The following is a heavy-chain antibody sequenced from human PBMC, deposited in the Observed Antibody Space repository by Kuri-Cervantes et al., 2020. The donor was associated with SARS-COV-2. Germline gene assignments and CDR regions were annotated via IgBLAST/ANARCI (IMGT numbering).Heavy chain of an antibody. Sequence: SETLSLTCTVSDGSISSGSYYWSWIRQPAGKGLEWIGDMNTSGSANYNPSLRSRFTISVDTSKNQFSLKLTSVTAADTAVYYCASGITDAFDIWGQGTMVTVSS. J-gene: IGHJ3*02. CDR1: DGSISSGSYY. V-gene: IGHV4-61*09. CDR3: ASGITDAFDI. CDR2: MNTSGSA.